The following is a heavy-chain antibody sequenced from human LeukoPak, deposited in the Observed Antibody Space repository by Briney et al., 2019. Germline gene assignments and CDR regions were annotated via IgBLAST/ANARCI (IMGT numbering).Heavy chain of an antibody. V-gene: IGHV3-23*01. J-gene: IGHJ6*02. CDR2: ISGSGGST. CDR1: GFTFSSYA. Sequence: GGSLRLSCAASGFTFSSYAMSWVRQAPGKGLEWVSAISGSGGSTYYADSVKGRFTISRDNSKNTLYLQMNSLRAEDTAVYYCAKDWRYHYYYYYGMDVWGQGTTVTVSS. D-gene: IGHD1-14*01. CDR3: AKDWRYHYYYYYGMDV.